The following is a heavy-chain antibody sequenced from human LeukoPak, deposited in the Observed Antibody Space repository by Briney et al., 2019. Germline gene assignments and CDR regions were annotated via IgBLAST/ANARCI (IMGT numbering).Heavy chain of an antibody. CDR3: ARVWFGELEGTYYFDY. Sequence: SETLSLTCAVYGGSFSGYYWSWIRQPPGKGLEWIGEINHSGSTNYNPSLKSRVTISVDTSKNQFSLKLSSVTAADTAVYYCARVWFGELEGTYYFDYWGQGTLVTVSS. V-gene: IGHV4-34*01. CDR1: GGSFSGYY. J-gene: IGHJ4*02. CDR2: INHSGST. D-gene: IGHD3-10*01.